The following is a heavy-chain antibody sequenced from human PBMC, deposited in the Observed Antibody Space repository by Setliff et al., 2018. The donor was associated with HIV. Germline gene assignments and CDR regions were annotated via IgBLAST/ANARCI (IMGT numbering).Heavy chain of an antibody. D-gene: IGHD1-1*01. CDR3: ARGHSGNDY. J-gene: IGHJ4*02. CDR1: GYTFTNYD. V-gene: IGHV1-8*02. CDR2: MNPNSGNT. Sequence: ASVKVSCKASGYTFTNYDINWVRQATGQGLEWMGRMNPNSGNTEYAQQFQGRVTMTRNTSIGTAYMGLSSLRSEDTAIYYCARGHSGNDYWGQGTLVTVSS.